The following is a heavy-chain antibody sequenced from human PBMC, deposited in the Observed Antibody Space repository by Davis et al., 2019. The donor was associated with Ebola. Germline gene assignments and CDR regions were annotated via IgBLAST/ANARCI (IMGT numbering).Heavy chain of an antibody. D-gene: IGHD6-13*01. CDR2: IWYDGSNK. J-gene: IGHJ4*02. Sequence: PGGFLRLSCAASGFTFSSYGMHWVRQAPGKGLEWVAVIWYDGSNKYYADSVKGRFTISRDNAKNSLYLQMNSLRDEDTAVYYCARDPSSSWSVDYWGQGTLVTVSS. CDR3: ARDPSSSWSVDY. CDR1: GFTFSSYG. V-gene: IGHV3-33*01.